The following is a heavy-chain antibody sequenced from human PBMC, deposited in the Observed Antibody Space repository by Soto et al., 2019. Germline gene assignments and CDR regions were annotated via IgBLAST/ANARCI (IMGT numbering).Heavy chain of an antibody. J-gene: IGHJ4*02. CDR2: IYSGGST. V-gene: IGHV3-66*01. D-gene: IGHD2-8*01. CDR1: GFTVSSNY. CDR3: ARSIVLMVYAYDY. Sequence: GGSLRLSCAASGFTVSSNYMSWVRQAPGKGLEWVSVIYSGGSTYYADSVKGRFTISRDNSKNTLYLQMNSLRAEDTAVYYCARSIVLMVYAYDYWGQGTLVTVSS.